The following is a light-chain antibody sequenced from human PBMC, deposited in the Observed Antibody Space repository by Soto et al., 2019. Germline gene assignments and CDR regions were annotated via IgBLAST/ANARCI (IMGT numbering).Light chain of an antibody. CDR2: GAS. J-gene: IGKJ5*01. CDR3: QQYGTTGVT. V-gene: IGKV3-20*01. CDR1: QSVRSSY. Sequence: ESVLTQSPGTLSLSPGERATLSCRASQSVRSSYFAWYQQKPGQAPRLLIYGASSRATGIPDRFSGSGSGTEFTLTINRLEAEDFAVYYCQQYGTTGVTFGQGTRLETK.